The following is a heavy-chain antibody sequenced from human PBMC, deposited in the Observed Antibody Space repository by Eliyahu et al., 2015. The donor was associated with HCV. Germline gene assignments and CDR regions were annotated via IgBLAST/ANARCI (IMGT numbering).Heavy chain of an antibody. V-gene: IGHV3-48*02. CDR3: ARAGGYCSSTSCGFGV. CDR2: ISGNSGAI. D-gene: IGHD2-2*01. CDR1: GFTFSSHS. J-gene: IGHJ3*01. Sequence: EVQLVESGGGLVQPGGSLRLSCAASGFTFSSHSMNWVRQAPGKGLEWVSYISGNSGAIHYADSVKGRFTISRDNAKNSLYLQMNSLRDEDTAVYYCARAGGYCSSTSCGFGVWGQGTRVTVSS.